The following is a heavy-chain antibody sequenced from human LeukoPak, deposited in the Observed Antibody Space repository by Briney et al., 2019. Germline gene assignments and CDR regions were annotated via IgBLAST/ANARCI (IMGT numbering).Heavy chain of an antibody. CDR1: GFTFSSYW. V-gene: IGHV3-7*01. CDR2: IKQDGSEK. D-gene: IGHD3-22*01. J-gene: IGHJ4*02. Sequence: GGSLRPSCAASGFTFSSYWMSWVRQAPGKGLEWVANIKQDGSEKYYVDSVKGRFTISRDNAKNSLYLQMNSLRAEDTAVYYCARDLVLVGRNYYDSSGYPDYWGQGTLVTVSS. CDR3: ARDLVLVGRNYYDSSGYPDY.